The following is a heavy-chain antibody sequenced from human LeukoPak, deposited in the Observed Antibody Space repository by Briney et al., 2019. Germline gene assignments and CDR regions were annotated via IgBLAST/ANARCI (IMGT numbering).Heavy chain of an antibody. V-gene: IGHV3-23*01. D-gene: IGHD2-15*01. CDR1: GFTFSSYA. Sequence: PGGSLRLSCAASGFTFSSYAMSWVRQAPGKGLEWASAISGSGGSTYYADSVKGRFTISRDNSKNTLYLQMNSLRAEDTAVYYCAKDEGDIVVVVAASPFDYWGQGTLVTVSS. CDR3: AKDEGDIVVVVAASPFDY. J-gene: IGHJ4*02. CDR2: ISGSGGST.